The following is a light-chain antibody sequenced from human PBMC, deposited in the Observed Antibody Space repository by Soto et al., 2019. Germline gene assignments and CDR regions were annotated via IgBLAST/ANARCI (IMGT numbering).Light chain of an antibody. J-gene: IGLJ1*01. Sequence: QSALTQPASVSGSPGQSITISCTGTSSDVGGYNYVSWYQQHPGKAPKLMLYDFSNRPSGVSNRFSGSKSANSASLTISGLQAADESDYYCSSYASSSTYVFGTGTKLTV. CDR3: SSYASSSTYV. V-gene: IGLV2-14*03. CDR2: DFS. CDR1: SSDVGGYNY.